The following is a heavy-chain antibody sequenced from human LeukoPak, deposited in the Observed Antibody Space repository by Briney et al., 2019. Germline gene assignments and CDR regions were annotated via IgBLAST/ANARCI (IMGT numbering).Heavy chain of an antibody. J-gene: IGHJ4*02. D-gene: IGHD6-13*01. CDR3: ARGDRAAAAPFDY. V-gene: IGHV4-59*01. CDR1: GGSINSYY. CDR2: IFYSGST. Sequence: SETLSLTCTVSGGSINSYYWSWIRQAPGKGLEWIGYIFYSGSTKYNPSLKSRVTISVDRSKNQFSLKLSSVTAADTAVYYCARGDRAAAAPFDYWGQGTLVTVSS.